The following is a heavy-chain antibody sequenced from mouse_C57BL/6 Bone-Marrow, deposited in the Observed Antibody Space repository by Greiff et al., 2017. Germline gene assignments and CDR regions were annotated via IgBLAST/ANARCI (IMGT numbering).Heavy chain of an antibody. CDR1: GFTFTDYY. CDR2: IRNKANGYTT. D-gene: IGHD1-1*01. J-gene: IGHJ1*03. CDR3: ARCYYGSSYWYFDV. V-gene: IGHV7-3*01. Sequence: EVQVVESGGGLVQPGGSLSLSCAASGFTFTDYYMSWVRQPPGKALEWLGFIRNKANGYTTEYSASVKGRFTISRDNSQSILYLQMNALRAVDSATYYCARCYYGSSYWYFDVWGRGTTVTVSS.